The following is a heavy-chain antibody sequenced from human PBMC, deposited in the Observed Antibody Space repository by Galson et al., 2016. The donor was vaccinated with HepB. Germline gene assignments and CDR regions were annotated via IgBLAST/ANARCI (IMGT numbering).Heavy chain of an antibody. CDR2: ISKSSNYK. CDR1: GITFSTYS. J-gene: IGHJ4*02. V-gene: IGHV3-21*06. D-gene: IGHD6-19*01. CDR3: AGAVDSGWYYFES. Sequence: SLRLSCAASGITFSTYSLHWVRQAPGKGLEWVSSISKSSNYKYYAAPVRGRFTISRDNANDSLFLQMNSLRAEDTAVYYCAGAVDSGWYYFESWGQGTLVTVSS.